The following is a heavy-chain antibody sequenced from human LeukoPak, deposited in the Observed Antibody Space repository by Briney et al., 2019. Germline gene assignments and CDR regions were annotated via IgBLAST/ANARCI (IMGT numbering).Heavy chain of an antibody. Sequence: PVKVSCKASGGTFSSYAISWVRQAPGQGLEWMGGIIPIFGTANYAQKFQGRVTITADESTSTTYMELSSLRSEDTAVYYCARPTEEMATINSYFHYWGQGTLVTVSS. V-gene: IGHV1-69*13. D-gene: IGHD5-24*01. J-gene: IGHJ4*02. CDR1: GGTFSSYA. CDR3: ARPTEEMATINSYFHY. CDR2: IIPIFGTA.